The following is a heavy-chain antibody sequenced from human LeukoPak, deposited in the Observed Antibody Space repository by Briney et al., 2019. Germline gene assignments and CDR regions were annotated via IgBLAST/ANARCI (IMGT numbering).Heavy chain of an antibody. V-gene: IGHV4-59*08. CDR2: IYYSGST. Sequence: SETLSLTCTVSGGSISSYYWSWIRQPPGKGLEWIGYIYYSGSTNYNPSLKSRVTISVDTSKNQFSLKPSSVTAADTAVYYCARHVVAAAGTYYYYYYGMDVWGQGTTVTVSS. CDR1: GGSISSYY. D-gene: IGHD6-13*01. J-gene: IGHJ6*02. CDR3: ARHVVAAAGTYYYYYYGMDV.